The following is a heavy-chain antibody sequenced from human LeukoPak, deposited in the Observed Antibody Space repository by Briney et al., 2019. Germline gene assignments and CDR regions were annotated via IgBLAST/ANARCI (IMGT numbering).Heavy chain of an antibody. J-gene: IGHJ4*02. D-gene: IGHD1-26*01. CDR2: ISYDGSNK. V-gene: IGHV3-30-3*01. CDR3: ARSAGWGVGATSSY. Sequence: GGSLRLSCAASGFTFSSYAMHWVRQAPGKGLEWVAVISYDGSNKYYADSVEGRFTISRDNSKNTLYLQMNSLRAEDTAVYYCARSAGWGVGATSSYWGQGTLVTVSS. CDR1: GFTFSSYA.